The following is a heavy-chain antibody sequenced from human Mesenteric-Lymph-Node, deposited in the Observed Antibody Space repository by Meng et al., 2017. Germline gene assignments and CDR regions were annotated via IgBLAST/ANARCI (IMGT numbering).Heavy chain of an antibody. J-gene: IGHJ6*02. CDR1: GGTFNSYA. D-gene: IGHD5-12*01. CDR2: IIPFFGTS. Sequence: SVKVSCKASGGTFNSYAINWVRQAPGQGLEWMGGIIPFFGTSDYSQKFQGRVRITADKSTSIVYMELSSLRFDDTAVYYCARGYDTFYYYFGMDVWGQGTTVT. CDR3: ARGYDTFYYYFGMDV. V-gene: IGHV1-69*06.